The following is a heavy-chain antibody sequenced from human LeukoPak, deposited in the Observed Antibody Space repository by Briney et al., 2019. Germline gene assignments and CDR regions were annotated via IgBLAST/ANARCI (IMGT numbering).Heavy chain of an antibody. CDR2: ISSNSIYI. D-gene: IGHD2-8*01. Sequence: GGSLRLSCAACGFTFSSYSMNWVRQGPGKGLEWVSSISSNSIYIYYADSVKGRFTISRDNAKNSLFLQMNSLRAEDTAVYYCAREGGSTKYHFDYWGQGTLVTVSS. V-gene: IGHV3-21*01. CDR3: AREGGSTKYHFDY. CDR1: GFTFSSYS. J-gene: IGHJ4*02.